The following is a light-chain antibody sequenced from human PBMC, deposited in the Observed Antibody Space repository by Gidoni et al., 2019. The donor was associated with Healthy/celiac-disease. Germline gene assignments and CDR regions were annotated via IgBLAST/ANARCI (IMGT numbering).Light chain of an antibody. Sequence: QSALTQPRPVSGSPGQSVTISCTGTSSDDGGYNYVSWYQQHPGKAPKLMIYDVSKRPSGVPDRFSGSKSGNTASLTISGLQAEDEADYYCCSYAGSFYVFGTGTKVTVL. CDR1: SSDDGGYNY. CDR3: CSYAGSFYV. CDR2: DVS. J-gene: IGLJ1*01. V-gene: IGLV2-11*01.